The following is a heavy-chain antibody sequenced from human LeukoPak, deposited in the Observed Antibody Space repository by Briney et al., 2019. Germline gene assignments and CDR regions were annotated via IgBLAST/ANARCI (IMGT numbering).Heavy chain of an antibody. V-gene: IGHV4-59*01. CDR1: GASLSGYY. Sequence: SETLSLTCAVSGASLSGYYWSWIRQSPEKGLEWIGHIFHDGVTDYNPSLKSRVTILPDTSKNQFSLMLTSVTAADTAVYYCARFSRWLPFEYWGQGTLVTVSS. CDR3: ARFSRWLPFEY. J-gene: IGHJ4*02. D-gene: IGHD5-12*01. CDR2: IFHDGVT.